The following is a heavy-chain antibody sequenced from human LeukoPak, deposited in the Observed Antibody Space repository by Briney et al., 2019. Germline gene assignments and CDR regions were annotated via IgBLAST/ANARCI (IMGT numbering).Heavy chain of an antibody. D-gene: IGHD3-22*01. CDR1: GGSISSSSYY. V-gene: IGHV4-39*02. CDR2: VYYSGST. Sequence: SETLSLTCTVSGGSISSSSYYWGWIRQPPGKGLEWIGRVYYSGSTYYNPSLKSRVTISVDTSKNQCSLKLSSVTAADTAVYYCAREKTAYYYDSSGYSEGAFDIWGQGTMVTVSS. CDR3: AREKTAYYYDSSGYSEGAFDI. J-gene: IGHJ3*02.